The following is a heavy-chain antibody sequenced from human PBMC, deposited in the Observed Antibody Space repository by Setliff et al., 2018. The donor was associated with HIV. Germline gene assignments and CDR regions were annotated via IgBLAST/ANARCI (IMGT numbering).Heavy chain of an antibody. D-gene: IGHD1-26*01. CDR3: TRDSGTESGSPWWYFAL. J-gene: IGHJ2*01. CDR2: ISGTP. CDR1: GFTFRDYA. Sequence: GGSLRLSCAASGFTFRDYAMNWVRQAPRKGLEWVSGISGTPHYADSVRGRFTISRDDSKSTLYLHMNSLRVEDTAMYYCTRDSGTESGSPWWYFALWGRGTLVTVSS. V-gene: IGHV3-23*01.